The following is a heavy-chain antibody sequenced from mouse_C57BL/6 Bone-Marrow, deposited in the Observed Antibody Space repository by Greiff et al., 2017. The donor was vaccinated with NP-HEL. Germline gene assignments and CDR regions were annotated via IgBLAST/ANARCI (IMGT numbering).Heavy chain of an antibody. D-gene: IGHD3-2*02. V-gene: IGHV1-76*01. CDR1: GYTFTDYY. CDR3: ARDSSVFDY. CDR2: IYPGSGNT. J-gene: IGHJ2*01. Sequence: VQLQQSGAELVRPGASVKLSCKASGYTFTDYYINWVKQRPGQGLEWIARIYPGSGNTYYNEKFKGKATLTAEKSSSTAYMQLSSLTSEDSAVYFCARDSSVFDYWGKGTTLTVSS.